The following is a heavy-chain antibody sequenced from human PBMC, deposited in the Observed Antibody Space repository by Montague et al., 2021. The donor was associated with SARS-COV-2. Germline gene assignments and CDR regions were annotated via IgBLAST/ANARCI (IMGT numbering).Heavy chain of an antibody. D-gene: IGHD5-24*01. V-gene: IGHV3-21*01. Sequence: SLRLSCAASGLTFSSYSMVWVRQAPGKGLEWVSSITSSSDYIHYAVSVKGRFTISRDDDRNSLYLLMNSLRAEDTAVYYCARGEMATISESFDLWGQRTMVTVSS. CDR1: GLTFSSYS. CDR2: ITSSSDYI. J-gene: IGHJ3*01. CDR3: ARGEMATISESFDL.